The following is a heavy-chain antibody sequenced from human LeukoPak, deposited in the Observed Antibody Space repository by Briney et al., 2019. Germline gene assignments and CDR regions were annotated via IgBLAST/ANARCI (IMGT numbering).Heavy chain of an antibody. Sequence: LAGGSLRLSCGASGFTFSTYTMSWVRQAPGKGLEWLSCITSSTYYADSVKGRFTISRDNAKNSLYLQMNSLRAEDTAVYYCARARYFGSGTYHDYWGQGTLVTVSS. CDR2: ITSST. V-gene: IGHV3-48*01. J-gene: IGHJ4*02. CDR3: ARARYFGSGTYHDY. CDR1: GFTFSTYT. D-gene: IGHD3-10*01.